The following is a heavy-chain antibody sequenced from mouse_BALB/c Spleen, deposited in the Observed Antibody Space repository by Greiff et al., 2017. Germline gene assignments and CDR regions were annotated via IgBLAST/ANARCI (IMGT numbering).Heavy chain of an antibody. V-gene: IGHV1S81*02. CDR3: ARNGNPTYYFDY. J-gene: IGHJ2*01. Sequence: VQLQQPGAELVKPGASVKLSCKASGYTFTSYWMHWVKQRPGQGLEWIGEINPSNGRTNYNEKFKSKATLTVDKSSSTAYMQLSSLTSEDSAVYYCARNGNPTYYFDYWGQGTTLTVSS. CDR1: GYTFTSYW. CDR2: INPSNGRT. D-gene: IGHD2-1*01.